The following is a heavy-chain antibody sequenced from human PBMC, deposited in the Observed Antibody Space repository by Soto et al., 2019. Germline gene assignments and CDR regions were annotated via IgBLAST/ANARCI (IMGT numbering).Heavy chain of an antibody. CDR1: GYSFTSYY. D-gene: IGHD2-15*01. V-gene: IGHV1-46*01. CDR2: INPSGDIT. J-gene: IGHJ4*02. Sequence: ASVKVSCKASGYSFTSYYIHWVRQAPGQGLEWMGIINPSGDITLYAQKFQGRVSMTRDTSTSTIYMELRSLRSKDTAVYYCARSQLEVWYPGWYFDHWGQGTLVTAPQ. CDR3: ARSQLEVWYPGWYFDH.